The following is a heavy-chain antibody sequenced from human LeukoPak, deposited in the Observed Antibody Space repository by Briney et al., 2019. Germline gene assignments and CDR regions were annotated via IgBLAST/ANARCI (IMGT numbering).Heavy chain of an antibody. CDR3: ARDPGYKYGFDY. V-gene: IGHV1-69*06. CDR1: GGTFSSYA. D-gene: IGHD5-18*01. Sequence: ASVTVSCKASGGTFSSYAISGVRQAPGQGLEWMGGIIPIFGTANYAQKFQGRVTITADKSTSTAYMELSSLRSEDTAVYYCARDPGYKYGFDYWGQGTLVTVSS. CDR2: IIPIFGTA. J-gene: IGHJ4*02.